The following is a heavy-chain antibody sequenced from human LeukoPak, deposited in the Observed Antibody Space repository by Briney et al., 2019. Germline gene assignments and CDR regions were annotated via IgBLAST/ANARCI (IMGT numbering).Heavy chain of an antibody. CDR1: GGSISSSTYY. Sequence: SETLSLTCNVSGGSISSSTYYWAWIRQPPGKGLEWIGYVSFSGATYYNPSLRSRVTISVDTSKNQFSLKVSSLTAADTGVYYCARHQGYSSWFDPWGQGTLVTVSS. V-gene: IGHV4-39*01. CDR3: ARHQGYSSWFDP. D-gene: IGHD2-15*01. J-gene: IGHJ5*02. CDR2: VSFSGAT.